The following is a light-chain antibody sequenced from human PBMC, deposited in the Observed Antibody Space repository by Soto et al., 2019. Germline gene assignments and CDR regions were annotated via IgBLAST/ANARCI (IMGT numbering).Light chain of an antibody. Sequence: QSALTQPPSASGSPGQSVTISCTGTSGDVGGYDYVSWYQQHPGKAPKLMIYEVNTRPSGVPDRFSGSKSANTASLTVSGLQAEDEADYYCSSYAGSNNYVVFGGGTKVTVL. V-gene: IGLV2-8*01. CDR1: SGDVGGYDY. J-gene: IGLJ2*01. CDR2: EVN. CDR3: SSYAGSNNYVV.